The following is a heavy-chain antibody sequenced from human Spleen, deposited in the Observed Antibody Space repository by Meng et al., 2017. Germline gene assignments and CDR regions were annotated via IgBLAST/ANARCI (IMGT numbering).Heavy chain of an antibody. CDR2: IYYSGLT. J-gene: IGHJ4*02. D-gene: IGHD4-17*01. Sequence: GSLRLSCTVSGGSISTRYYWGWIRQTPGKGLEWIGSIYYSGLTFYNPPLKSRVTTSADTSMNHFSLKLTSVTAADTAVYYCARGDANYGDYDYWGQGTLVTVSS. CDR3: ARGDANYGDYDY. CDR1: GGSISTRYY. V-gene: IGHV4-39*07.